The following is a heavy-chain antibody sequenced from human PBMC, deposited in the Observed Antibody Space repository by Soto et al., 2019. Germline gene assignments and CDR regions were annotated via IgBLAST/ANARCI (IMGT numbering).Heavy chain of an antibody. CDR1: GGTFSSYA. D-gene: IGHD5-18*01. CDR2: IIPIFGTA. V-gene: IGHV1-69*12. Sequence: QVQLVQSGAEVKKPGSSVKVSCKASGGTFSSYAISWVRQAPGQGLEWMGGIIPIFGTADYAQKFQGRVTITADESTTTACMELSSLRSEDTAVYYCAPQGLPNYYYYGMDVWGQGTTVTVSS. J-gene: IGHJ6*02. CDR3: APQGLPNYYYYGMDV.